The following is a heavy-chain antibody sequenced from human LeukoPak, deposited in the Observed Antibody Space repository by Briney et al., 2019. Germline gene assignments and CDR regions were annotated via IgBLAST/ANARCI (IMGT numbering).Heavy chain of an antibody. D-gene: IGHD1-1*01. CDR1: GGSISSHY. J-gene: IGHJ4*02. CDR3: ARARPGNDGGNFDY. Sequence: ASETLSLTCTVSGGSISSHYWSWSRQPPGKGLEWIGFIYYSGDTYYNPSLKSRVTISVDTSKNQFSLKLSSVTAADTAVYYCARARPGNDGGNFDYWGQGTLVTVSS. V-gene: IGHV4-59*11. CDR2: IYYSGDT.